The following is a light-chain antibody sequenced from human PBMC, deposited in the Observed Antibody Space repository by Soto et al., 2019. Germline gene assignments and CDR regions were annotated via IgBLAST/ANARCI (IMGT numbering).Light chain of an antibody. Sequence: EIVLTQSPGTLSLSPGERVTLSCRASQSVNSSYLAWYQQKLGQAPRLLIYGASSRATGIPDRFSGSGSGTDFTLTIRRLEPEDIAVYYCQQYGSSSYTFGPGTKVDFK. CDR3: QQYGSSSYT. J-gene: IGKJ3*01. CDR1: QSVNSSY. CDR2: GAS. V-gene: IGKV3-20*01.